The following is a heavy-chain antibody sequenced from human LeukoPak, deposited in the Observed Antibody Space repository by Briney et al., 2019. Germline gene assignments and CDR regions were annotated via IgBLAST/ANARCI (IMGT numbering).Heavy chain of an antibody. D-gene: IGHD2-15*01. CDR2: IYHSGST. J-gene: IGHJ5*02. CDR1: GGSISSGGYS. Sequence: SETLSPTCAVSGGSISSGGYSWSWIRQPPGKGLEWIGYIYHSGSTYYNPSLKSRVTISVDRSKNQFSLKLSSVTAADTAVYYCATLGYCSGGSCYGAWFDPWGQGTLVTVSS. CDR3: ATLGYCSGGSCYGAWFDP. V-gene: IGHV4-30-2*01.